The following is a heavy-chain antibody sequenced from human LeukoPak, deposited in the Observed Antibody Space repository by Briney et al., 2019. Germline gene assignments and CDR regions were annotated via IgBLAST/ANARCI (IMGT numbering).Heavy chain of an antibody. CDR1: RFTFSSYG. J-gene: IGHJ4*02. CDR3: AKSGYNRFDY. CDR2: ISSSSSTI. Sequence: GGSLRLSCAASRFTFSSYGMHWVRQAPGKGLEWVAYISSSSSTIYYADSVKGRFTISRDNSKNTLYLQMNSLRAEDKAVYYCAKSGYNRFDYWGQGTLVTVSS. V-gene: IGHV3-48*01. D-gene: IGHD5-24*01.